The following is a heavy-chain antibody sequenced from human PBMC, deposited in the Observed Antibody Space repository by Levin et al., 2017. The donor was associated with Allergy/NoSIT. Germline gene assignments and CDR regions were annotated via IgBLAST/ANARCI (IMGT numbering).Heavy chain of an antibody. J-gene: IGHJ5*02. Sequence: SVKVSCKASGGTFSSYAISWVRQAHGQGLEWMGGIIPIFGTANYAQKFQGRVTITADESTSTAYMELSSLRSEDTAVYYCAREITIFGVVNRDWFDPWGQGTLVTVSS. V-gene: IGHV1-69*13. CDR3: AREITIFGVVNRDWFDP. D-gene: IGHD3-3*01. CDR2: IIPIFGTA. CDR1: GGTFSSYA.